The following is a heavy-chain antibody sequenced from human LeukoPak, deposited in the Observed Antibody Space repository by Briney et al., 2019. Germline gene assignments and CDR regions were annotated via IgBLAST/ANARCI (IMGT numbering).Heavy chain of an antibody. J-gene: IGHJ6*04. CDR2: ISSSGSTI. D-gene: IGHD6-13*01. CDR1: GFTFSSYE. CDR3: ARVISSSLYYYYGMDV. V-gene: IGHV3-48*03. Sequence: GGSLRLSCAASGFTFSSYEMNWVRQAPGKGLEWVSYISSSGSTIYYADSVKGRFTISRDNAKHSLYLQMNSLRAEDTAVYYCARVISSSLYYYYGMDVWGKGTTVTVSS.